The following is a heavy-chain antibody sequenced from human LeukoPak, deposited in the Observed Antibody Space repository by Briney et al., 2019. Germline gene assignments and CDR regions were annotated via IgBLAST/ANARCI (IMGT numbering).Heavy chain of an antibody. CDR1: GFTVSSNH. CDR2: IYSGGST. CDR3: ASHSSSWYGFDY. Sequence: GGSLRLSCAASGFTVSSNHMSWVRQAPGKGLEWVSVIYSGGSTYNADSVKGRFTISRDNSKNTLYLQMNSLRAEDTAVYYCASHSSSWYGFDYWGQGTLVTVSS. D-gene: IGHD6-13*01. J-gene: IGHJ4*02. V-gene: IGHV3-53*01.